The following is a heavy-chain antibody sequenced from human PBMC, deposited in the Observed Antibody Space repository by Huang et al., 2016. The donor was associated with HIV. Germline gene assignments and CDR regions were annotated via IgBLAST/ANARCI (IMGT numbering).Heavy chain of an antibody. D-gene: IGHD6-13*01. Sequence: EVQLLESGGGLVQPGGSLRLSCAASGFTFSSYAMGWVRQAPGKGVEWVSSITGRGSSSYYADSVKGRFTISRDNSKNTLYLQMNSLRAEDTAIYYCAKADSGAAAGSLVDYWGQGTLVTVSS. CDR1: GFTFSSYA. J-gene: IGHJ4*02. CDR3: AKADSGAAAGSLVDY. CDR2: ITGRGSSS. V-gene: IGHV3-23*01.